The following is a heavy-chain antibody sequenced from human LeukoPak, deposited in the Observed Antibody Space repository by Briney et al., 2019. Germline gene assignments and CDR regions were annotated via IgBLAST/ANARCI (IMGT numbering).Heavy chain of an antibody. D-gene: IGHD4-11*01. CDR2: IKSKNDGGTA. V-gene: IGHV3-15*01. J-gene: IGHJ6*02. Sequence: GGSLRLSCAASGFTFSRTWMSWVRQAPGKGLEWVGRIKSKNDGGTADYAAPVKGRFSISRDDSKSTLYLQMNSLKTDDTAVYYCTTNGHDYSNSADYYSMDVWGQGTTVTVSS. CDR3: TTNGHDYSNSADYYSMDV. CDR1: GFTFSRTW.